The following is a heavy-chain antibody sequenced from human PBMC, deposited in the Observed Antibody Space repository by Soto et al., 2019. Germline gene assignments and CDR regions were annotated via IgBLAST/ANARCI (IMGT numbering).Heavy chain of an antibody. J-gene: IGHJ3*02. D-gene: IGHD3-16*02. CDR3: AIKSDMHYDYIWGSYRQDDAFDI. CDR1: SGSISSSNW. CDR2: IYHSGST. V-gene: IGHV4-4*02. Sequence: SETLSLTCAVSSGSISSSNWWSWVRQPPGKGLEWIGEIYHSGSTNYNPSLKSRVTISVDKSKNQFSLKLSSVSAADTAVYYCAIKSDMHYDYIWGSYRQDDAFDIWGQGTMVTVSS.